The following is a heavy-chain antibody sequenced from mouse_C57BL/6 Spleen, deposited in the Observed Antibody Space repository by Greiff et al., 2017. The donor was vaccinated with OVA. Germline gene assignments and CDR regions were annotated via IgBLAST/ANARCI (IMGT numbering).Heavy chain of an antibody. Sequence: VQLQQSGPGLVQPSQSLSITCTVSGFSLTSYGVHWVRQSPGKGLEWLGVIWRGGSTDYNAAFMSRLSITKDNSKSHVFFKMNRLQADDTAIYYCAKKGGYYGNYDAMDYWGQGTSVTVSS. J-gene: IGHJ4*01. CDR1: GFSLTSYG. V-gene: IGHV2-5*01. D-gene: IGHD2-1*01. CDR3: AKKGGYYGNYDAMDY. CDR2: IWRGGST.